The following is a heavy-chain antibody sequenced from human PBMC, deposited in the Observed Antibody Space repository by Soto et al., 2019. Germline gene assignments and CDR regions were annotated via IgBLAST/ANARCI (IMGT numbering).Heavy chain of an antibody. Sequence: ASVKVSCKASGGTFSSYAISWVRQAPGQGLEWMGGIIPIFGTANYAQKFQGRVTITADESTSTAYMELSSLRSEDTAVYYCARVRSYYDNSGYLDYWGQGTLVTVSS. CDR2: IIPIFGTA. D-gene: IGHD3-22*01. CDR3: ARVRSYYDNSGYLDY. V-gene: IGHV1-69*13. CDR1: GGTFSSYA. J-gene: IGHJ4*02.